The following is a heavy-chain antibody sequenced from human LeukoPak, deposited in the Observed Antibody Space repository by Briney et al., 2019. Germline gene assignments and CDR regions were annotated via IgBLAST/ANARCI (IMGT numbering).Heavy chain of an antibody. D-gene: IGHD3-22*01. CDR1: GYTFTGYY. J-gene: IGHJ4*02. Sequence: ASVKVSCKASGYTFTGYYMHWVRQAPGQGLEWMGRINPNSGGTNYAQKFQGRVTITADESTSTAYMELSSLRSEDTAVYYCASTPTTYYDSSGYSPEYFDYWGQGTLVTVSS. CDR2: INPNSGGT. V-gene: IGHV1-2*06. CDR3: ASTPTTYYDSSGYSPEYFDY.